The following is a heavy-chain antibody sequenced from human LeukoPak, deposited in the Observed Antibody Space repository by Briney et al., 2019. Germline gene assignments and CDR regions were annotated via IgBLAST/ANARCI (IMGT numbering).Heavy chain of an antibody. D-gene: IGHD1-1*01. Sequence: SETLSLTCAVYGGSFSGYYWSWIRQSPGKGLEWIGEVNHSGSTNYNPSLKSRVTISVDTSKNQFSLKLTSVTAADTAVYYCARPLGQGNEYGMDVWGQGATVTVSS. V-gene: IGHV4-34*01. CDR2: VNHSGST. CDR3: ARPLGQGNEYGMDV. CDR1: GGSFSGYY. J-gene: IGHJ6*02.